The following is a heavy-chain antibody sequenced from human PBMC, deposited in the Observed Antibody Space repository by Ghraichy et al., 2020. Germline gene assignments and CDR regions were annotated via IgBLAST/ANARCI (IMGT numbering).Heavy chain of an antibody. J-gene: IGHJ3*02. V-gene: IGHV4-39*01. CDR2: IYYSGTT. D-gene: IGHD4-17*01. CDR3: ARGTTAITADGFDI. Sequence: SQTLSLNCTVSGGSISSRSFYWGWIRQPPGKGLEWIGKIYYSGTTYYNPSLKSRVTISEDTSKNQVSLKLSSVTAADTAVYFCARGTTAITADGFDIWGQGTVVTVSS. CDR1: GGSISSRSFY.